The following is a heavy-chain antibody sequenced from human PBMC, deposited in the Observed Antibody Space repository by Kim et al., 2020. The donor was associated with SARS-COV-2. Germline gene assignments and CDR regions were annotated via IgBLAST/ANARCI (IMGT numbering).Heavy chain of an antibody. D-gene: IGHD6-19*01. CDR3: AREAVAGTLSPDY. CDR2: IWYDGSNK. CDR1: GFTFSSYG. J-gene: IGHJ4*02. Sequence: GGSLRLSCAASGFTFSSYGMHWVRQAPGKGLEWVAVIWYDGSNKYYADSVKGRFTISRDNSKNTLYLQMNSLRAEDTAVYYCAREAVAGTLSPDYWGQGTLVTVSS. V-gene: IGHV3-33*01.